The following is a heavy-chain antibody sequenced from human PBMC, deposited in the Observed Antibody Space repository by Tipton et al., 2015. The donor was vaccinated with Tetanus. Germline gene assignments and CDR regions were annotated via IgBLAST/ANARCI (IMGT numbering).Heavy chain of an antibody. CDR2: INPNSGGT. V-gene: IGHV1-2*02. J-gene: IGHJ6*02. CDR3: ARTKTAMDPYYYYGMDV. Sequence: QSGAEVKKPGASVKVSCKASGYTFTSYGISWVRQAPGQGLEWMGWINPNSGGTNYAQKFQGRVTMTRDTSISTAYMELSRLRSGDTAVYYCARTKTAMDPYYYYGMDVWGQGTTVTVSS. CDR1: GYTFTSYG. D-gene: IGHD5-18*01.